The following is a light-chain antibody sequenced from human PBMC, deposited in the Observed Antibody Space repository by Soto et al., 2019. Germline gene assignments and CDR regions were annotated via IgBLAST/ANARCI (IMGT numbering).Light chain of an antibody. CDR3: TSWTTSSTMI. J-gene: IGLJ2*01. CDR1: RSDIDAYNF. Sequence: QSALTQPPSVSGSPGQSITISCTGTRSDIDAYNFVSWYQQHPGEVPKLVLYDVNVRPSGVSNRFSGSNSGNTASLTISGLHAEDEADYYCTSWTTSSTMIFGGGTKLTVL. V-gene: IGLV2-14*03. CDR2: DVN.